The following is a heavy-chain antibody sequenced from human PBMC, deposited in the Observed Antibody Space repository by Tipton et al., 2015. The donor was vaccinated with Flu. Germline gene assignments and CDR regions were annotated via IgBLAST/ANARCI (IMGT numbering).Heavy chain of an antibody. CDR1: EYSFTRYW. D-gene: IGHD1-26*01. V-gene: IGHV5-51*01. Sequence: VQLVQSGAEVKKPGESLKISCKGSEYSFTRYWIGWVRQMPGKGLEWMGFVYPGDSDIRYSPSFQGQVTISADKSISTAYLQWSSLKASDTAMYYCARSVSGSYFELDYWGQGTLVTVSS. CDR3: ARSVSGSYFELDY. J-gene: IGHJ4*02. CDR2: VYPGDSDI.